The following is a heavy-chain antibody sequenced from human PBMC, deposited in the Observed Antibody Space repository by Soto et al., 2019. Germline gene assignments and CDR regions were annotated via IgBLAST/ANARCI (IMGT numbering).Heavy chain of an antibody. Sequence: PGGSLRLSCAASGFTFSDYYMSWIRQAPGKGLEWVSYISSSGSTIYYADSVKGRFTISRDNAKNSLYLQMNSLRAEDTAVYYCAREVDCSSTSCYAAALKYNWFDPWGQGTLVTVSS. CDR3: AREVDCSSTSCYAAALKYNWFDP. CDR1: GFTFSDYY. CDR2: ISSSGSTI. V-gene: IGHV3-11*01. D-gene: IGHD2-2*01. J-gene: IGHJ5*02.